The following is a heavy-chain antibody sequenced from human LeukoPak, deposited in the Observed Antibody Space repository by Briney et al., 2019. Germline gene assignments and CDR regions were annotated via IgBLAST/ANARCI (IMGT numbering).Heavy chain of an antibody. CDR1: GGSISSYY. CDR2: IYYSGST. D-gene: IGHD6-13*01. CDR3: ARAGRSIVAAAWYFDY. Sequence: SETLSLTCTVSGGSISSYYWSWIRQPPGKGLEWIGYIYYSGSTNYNPSLKSRVTISVDTSKNQFSPKLSSVTAADTAVYYCARAGRSIVAAAWYFDYWGQGTLVTVSS. V-gene: IGHV4-59*01. J-gene: IGHJ4*02.